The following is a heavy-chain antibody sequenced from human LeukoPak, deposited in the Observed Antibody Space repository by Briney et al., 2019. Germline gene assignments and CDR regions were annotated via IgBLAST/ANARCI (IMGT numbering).Heavy chain of an antibody. CDR1: GGSFSGYY. CDR3: ARGRSY. V-gene: IGHV4-34*01. J-gene: IGHJ4*02. Sequence: SETLSLTCDVYGGSFSGYYWSWIHQPPGKGLEWIGEINHSGSTNYNPSLKSRVTISVDTSKNQFSLKLSSVTAADTAVYYCARGRSYWGQGTLVTVSS. CDR2: INHSGST.